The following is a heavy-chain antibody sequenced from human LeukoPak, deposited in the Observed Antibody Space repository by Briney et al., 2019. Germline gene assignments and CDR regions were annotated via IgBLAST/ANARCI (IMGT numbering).Heavy chain of an antibody. V-gene: IGHV3-23*01. CDR3: AKVKGGSGPFDD. CDR1: GFTFDNYA. Sequence: GGSLRLSCAASGFTFDNYAMTWVRQAPGKGLEWVSSISKRGGSTYYADSVKGRFTISRDSSKNTLHLQMNTLRAEDTAVYYCAKVKGGSGPFDDWGQGTLVTDSS. D-gene: IGHD6-19*01. J-gene: IGHJ4*02. CDR2: ISKRGGST.